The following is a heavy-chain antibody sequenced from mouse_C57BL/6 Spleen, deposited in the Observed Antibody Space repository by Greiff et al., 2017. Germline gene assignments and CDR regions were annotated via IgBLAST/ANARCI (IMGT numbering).Heavy chain of an antibody. V-gene: IGHV1-82*01. J-gene: IGHJ2*01. Sequence: QVQLKQSGPELVKPGASVKISCKASGYAFSSSWMNWVKQRPGKGLEWIGRIYPGDGDTNYNGKFKGKATLTADKSSSTAYMQLSSLTSEDSAVYFCARSLTTVDFDYWGQGTTLTVSS. CDR1: GYAFSSSW. CDR2: IYPGDGDT. D-gene: IGHD1-1*01. CDR3: ARSLTTVDFDY.